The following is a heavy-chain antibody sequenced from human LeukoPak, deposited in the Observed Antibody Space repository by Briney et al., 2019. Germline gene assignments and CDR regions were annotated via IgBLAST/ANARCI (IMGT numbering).Heavy chain of an antibody. J-gene: IGHJ6*03. CDR2: IYYSGTT. CDR3: ARQISDYYYYYIDV. V-gene: IGHV4-39*01. D-gene: IGHD3-3*01. CDR1: SGSISSSHYY. Sequence: SETLSLTCTVSSGSISSSHYYWDWIRQPPGKGLGWIGTIYYSGTTYYNPSLESRATISVDASKNQFYLMLNSVTAADTAVYYCARQISDYYYYYIDVWGKGTTVTVSS.